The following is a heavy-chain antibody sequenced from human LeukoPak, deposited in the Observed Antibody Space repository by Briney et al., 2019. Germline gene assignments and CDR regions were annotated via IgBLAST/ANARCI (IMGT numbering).Heavy chain of an antibody. CDR2: IYYSGST. CDR1: GGSISSSSYY. D-gene: IGHD3-10*01. J-gene: IGHJ6*02. V-gene: IGHV4-39*01. Sequence: PSETLSLTCTVSGGSISSSSYYCDWIRQPPGKGLEWIGSIYYSGSTYYNPSLKSRVTISVDTSKNQFSLKLSSVTAADTAVYYCARARTMVRGVIIVYYYYGMDVWGQGTTVTVSS. CDR3: ARARTMVRGVIIVYYYYGMDV.